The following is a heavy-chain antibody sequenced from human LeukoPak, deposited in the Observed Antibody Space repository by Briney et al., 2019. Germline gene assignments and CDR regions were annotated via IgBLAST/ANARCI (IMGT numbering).Heavy chain of an antibody. CDR3: ARGADGTTPDYYYFGLDV. CDR2: IYPGHSDT. V-gene: IGHV5-51*01. Sequence: GESLKISCKGSGYRFTDYWIGWVRQMPGKGLEGMGIIYPGHSDTRYSPSFQGQVTISADKSINTAHLQWSSLKASDTAMYYCARGADGTTPDYYYFGLDVWGQGTTVRVSS. J-gene: IGHJ6*02. CDR1: GYRFTDYW. D-gene: IGHD1-7*01.